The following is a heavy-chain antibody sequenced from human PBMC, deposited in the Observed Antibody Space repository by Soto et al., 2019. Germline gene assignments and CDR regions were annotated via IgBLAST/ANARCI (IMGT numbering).Heavy chain of an antibody. CDR1: RFRFSSYP. CDR3: PGLPPECFRTTPFYI. CDR2: IASKTYGATR. D-gene: IGHD3-16*01. Sequence: RLSFTRLRFRFSSYPVIWVGHTPGKGLEWVGFIASKTYGATREYAASVKGRFIISRDDPNSIAYLQMNGLKIEDTAVYFCPGLPPECFRTTPFYIWGQGTRFTVSS. J-gene: IGHJ3*02. V-gene: IGHV3-49*02.